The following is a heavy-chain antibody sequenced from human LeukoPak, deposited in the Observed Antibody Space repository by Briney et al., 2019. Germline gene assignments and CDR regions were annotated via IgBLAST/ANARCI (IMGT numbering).Heavy chain of an antibody. CDR2: TYYRSKWYN. CDR3: ARSTSSLLYGMDV. Sequence: SQTLSLTCALSGDSVSSNSAAWDWIRQSPSRGLEWLGRTYYRSKWYNEYAVSVKSRVTINPDTSKNQFSLQLNSVTPEDTAVYYCARSTSSLLYGMDVWGQGTTVTVSS. V-gene: IGHV6-1*01. CDR1: GDSVSSNSAA. D-gene: IGHD6-13*01. J-gene: IGHJ6*02.